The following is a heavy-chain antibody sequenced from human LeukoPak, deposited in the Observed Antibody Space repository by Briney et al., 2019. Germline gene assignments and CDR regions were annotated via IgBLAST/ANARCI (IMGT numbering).Heavy chain of an antibody. CDR2: INPKSGGT. CDR3: ARGEFSSSWYPT. Sequence: ASVKVSCEASGYTFTGNYMHWVRQVPGQGLEWMGWINPKSGGTHYAQKFQGRVTMTRDTSISTAYMELSSLRSDDTAVYYCARGEFSSSWYPTWGQGTLVTVSS. V-gene: IGHV1-2*02. D-gene: IGHD6-13*01. CDR1: GYTFTGNY. J-gene: IGHJ4*02.